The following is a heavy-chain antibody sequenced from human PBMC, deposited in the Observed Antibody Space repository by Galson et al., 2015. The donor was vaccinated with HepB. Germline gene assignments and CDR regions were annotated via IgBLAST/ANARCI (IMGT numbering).Heavy chain of an antibody. CDR1: GYTFTSYG. V-gene: IGHV1-18*04. Sequence: SVKVSCKASGYTFTSYGISWVRQAPGQGLEWMGWISAYNGNTNYAQKLQGRVTMTTDTSTSTAYMELRSLRSDDTAVYYCARDYYSVGMLRFLEWLSYTYYYYGMDVWGQGTTVTVSS. J-gene: IGHJ6*02. CDR2: ISAYNGNT. CDR3: ARDYYSVGMLRFLEWLSYTYYYYGMDV. D-gene: IGHD3-3*01.